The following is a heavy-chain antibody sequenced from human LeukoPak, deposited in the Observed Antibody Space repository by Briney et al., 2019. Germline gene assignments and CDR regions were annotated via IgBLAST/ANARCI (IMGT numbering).Heavy chain of an antibody. CDR2: MYNSGST. J-gene: IGHJ4*02. CDR3: ARGIESYGDYGY. V-gene: IGHV4-59*01. Sequence: PSETLSLTCTVSGGSISGSYWSWIRQPPGKGLEWIAYMYNSGSTNYNPSLKSRVTISIDTSKNQFSLKPSSLTAADTAIYYCARGIESYGDYGYWGQGILVTVSS. CDR1: GGSISGSY. D-gene: IGHD4-17*01.